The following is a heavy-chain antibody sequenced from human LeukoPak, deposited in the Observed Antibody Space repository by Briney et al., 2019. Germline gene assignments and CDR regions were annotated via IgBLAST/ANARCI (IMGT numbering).Heavy chain of an antibody. CDR2: IWYGGSNK. J-gene: IGHJ4*02. V-gene: IGHV3-33*08. CDR1: GFTFSSYG. CDR3: ARGPPYYFDY. Sequence: PGRSLRLSCAASGFTFSSYGMHWVRQAPGKGLEWVAVIWYGGSNKYYADSVKGRFTISRDNSKNTLYLQMNSLRAEDTAVYYCARGPPYYFDYWGQGTLVTVSS.